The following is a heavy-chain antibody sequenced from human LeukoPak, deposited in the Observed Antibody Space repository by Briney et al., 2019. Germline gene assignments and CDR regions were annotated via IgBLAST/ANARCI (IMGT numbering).Heavy chain of an antibody. J-gene: IGHJ6*03. CDR1: GFTFSSYW. CDR2: ISSSGSTI. V-gene: IGHV3-48*04. CDR3: ARGSSGYYYYYYMDV. Sequence: PGGSLRLSCAASGFTFSSYWMSWVRQAPGKGLEWVSYISSSGSTIYYADSVKGRFTISRDNAKNSLYLQMNSLRAEDTAVYYCARGSSGYYYYYYMDVWGKGTTVTISS. D-gene: IGHD3-22*01.